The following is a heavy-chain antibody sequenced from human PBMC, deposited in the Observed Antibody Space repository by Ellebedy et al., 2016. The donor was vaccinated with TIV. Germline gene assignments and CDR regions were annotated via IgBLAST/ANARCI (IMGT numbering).Heavy chain of an antibody. Sequence: GESLKISCAASGFTFTSHWMGWVRQAPGKELEWVAIIKTDGSNKYYVDSVKGRFTISRDNAKNSLSLEMNSLRDEDTAVYFCARDIGWYTFDYWGQGALVTVSS. J-gene: IGHJ4*02. D-gene: IGHD6-19*01. CDR1: GFTFTSHW. V-gene: IGHV3-7*01. CDR3: ARDIGWYTFDY. CDR2: IKTDGSNK.